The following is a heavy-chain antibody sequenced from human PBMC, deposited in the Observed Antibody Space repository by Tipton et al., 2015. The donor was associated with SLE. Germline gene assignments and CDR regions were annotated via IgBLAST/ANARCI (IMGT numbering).Heavy chain of an antibody. CDR3: ARDRASEYFQH. J-gene: IGHJ1*01. D-gene: IGHD3-10*01. V-gene: IGHV4-59*12. CDR2: ISDGGGT. Sequence: TLSLTCAVSGGSIRSYYWSWIRQPPGKGLEWLGYISDGGGTNYNPSLKSRVTISVDPAKNQFSLKLSSVTAADTAVYYCARDRASEYFQHWGQGILVTVSS. CDR1: GGSIRSYY.